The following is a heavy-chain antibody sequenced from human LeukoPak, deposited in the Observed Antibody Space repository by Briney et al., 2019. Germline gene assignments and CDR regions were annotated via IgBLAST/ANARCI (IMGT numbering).Heavy chain of an antibody. CDR3: VRDWGYDSSGYWQRYFDT. CDR2: INHDGSST. J-gene: IGHJ4*02. D-gene: IGHD3-22*01. V-gene: IGHV3-74*01. Sequence: GGSLRLSCATSGFTFTTFWMHWVRQAPGKGLVWVSRINHDGSSTNYADSVKGRFTISRDNAKNTVYLRMNSLRAEDTGVYYCVRDWGYDSSGYWQRYFDTWGQGTLVTVSS. CDR1: GFTFTTFW.